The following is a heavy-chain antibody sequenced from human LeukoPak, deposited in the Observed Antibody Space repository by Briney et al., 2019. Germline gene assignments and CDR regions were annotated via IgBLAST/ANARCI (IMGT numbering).Heavy chain of an antibody. Sequence: SETLSLTCTVSGGSISSYYWSWIRQPAGKGLEWIGRIYTSGSTNYNPSLKSRVTMSVDTSKNQFSLKLSSVTAADTAVYYCARGHMAAAGRRGYYFDYWGQGTLVTISS. V-gene: IGHV4-4*07. J-gene: IGHJ4*02. CDR3: ARGHMAAAGRRGYYFDY. CDR1: GGSISSYY. CDR2: IYTSGST. D-gene: IGHD6-13*01.